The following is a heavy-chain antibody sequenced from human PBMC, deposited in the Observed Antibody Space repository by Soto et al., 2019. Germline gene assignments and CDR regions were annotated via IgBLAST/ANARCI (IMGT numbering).Heavy chain of an antibody. CDR2: IIPIFGTA. CDR3: ARERVAVAGEGRYSHWFDP. CDR1: GGTFSSYA. Sequence: SVKVSCKASGGTFSSYAISWVRQAPGQGLEWMGGIIPIFGTANYAQKFQGRVTITADESTSTAYMELSSLRSEDTAVYYCARERVAVAGEGRYSHWFDPWGQGTMVTVSS. V-gene: IGHV1-69*13. J-gene: IGHJ5*02. D-gene: IGHD6-19*01.